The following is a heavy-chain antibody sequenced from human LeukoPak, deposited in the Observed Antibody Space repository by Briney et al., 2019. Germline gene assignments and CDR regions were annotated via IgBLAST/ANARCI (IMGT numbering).Heavy chain of an antibody. V-gene: IGHV4-39*07. Sequence: LSEPLSLTCSVSGASITSGAYYWAWHRHPPGKALEWIGSVYYSGTINYNPSLKGRVSISRDMSKNQFSLNLNSVNATDTAVYYCARRDYAAWFDPWGQGTLVTVSS. CDR2: VYYSGTI. J-gene: IGHJ5*02. D-gene: IGHD4/OR15-4a*01. CDR3: ARRDYAAWFDP. CDR1: GASITSGAYY.